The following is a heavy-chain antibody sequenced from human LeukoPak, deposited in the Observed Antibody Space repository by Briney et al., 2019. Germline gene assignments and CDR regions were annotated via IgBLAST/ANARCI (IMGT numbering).Heavy chain of an antibody. D-gene: IGHD3-10*01. CDR2: ISGSGGST. CDR3: AKENLSYGSGSYYSGY. V-gene: IGHV3-23*01. CDR1: GFTFSSYV. J-gene: IGHJ4*02. Sequence: GGSLRLSCAASGFTFSSYVMSWVRQAPGKGLEWVSAISGSGGSTYYADSVKGRFTISRDNSKNTLYLQMNSLRAEDTAVYYCAKENLSYGSGSYYSGYWGQGTLVTVSS.